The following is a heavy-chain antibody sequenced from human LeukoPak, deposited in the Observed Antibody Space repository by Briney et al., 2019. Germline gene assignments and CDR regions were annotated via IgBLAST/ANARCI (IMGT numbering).Heavy chain of an antibody. CDR1: GGSISSYY. Sequence: SETLSLTCTVSGGSISSYYWSWIRQPPGKGLEWIGYIYYSGSTNYNPSLKSRVTISVDTSKNQFSLKLSSVTAADTAVYYCARVKAIAVSPLWDYWGQGTLVTVSS. J-gene: IGHJ4*02. CDR3: ARVKAIAVSPLWDY. V-gene: IGHV4-59*01. CDR2: IYYSGST. D-gene: IGHD6-19*01.